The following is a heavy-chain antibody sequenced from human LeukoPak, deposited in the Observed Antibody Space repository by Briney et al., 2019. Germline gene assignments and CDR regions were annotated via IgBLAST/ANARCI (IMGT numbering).Heavy chain of an antibody. V-gene: IGHV1-8*03. D-gene: IGHD3-22*01. CDR1: GYTFTSYY. Sequence: ASVKVSCKASGYTFTSYYMHWVRQATGQGLEWMGWMNPNSGNTGYAQKFQGRVTITRNTSISTAYMELSSLRSEDTAVYYCARAVYYYDSSGYYYFDYWGQGTLVTVSS. CDR3: ARAVYYYDSSGYYYFDY. CDR2: MNPNSGNT. J-gene: IGHJ4*02.